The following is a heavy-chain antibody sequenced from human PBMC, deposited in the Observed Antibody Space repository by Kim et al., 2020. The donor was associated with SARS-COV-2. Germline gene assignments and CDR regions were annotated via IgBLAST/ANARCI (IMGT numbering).Heavy chain of an antibody. Sequence: GGSLRLSCAPSGFIFSTYGMHWVRQAPGKGLEWVATIWYDGSNNYYPYSVKGRFTVSRDNSKNTLYLQMNSLRAEDTAGYYCVRGYCGTATCDTGGTYFDYWGRGTLVTVFS. J-gene: IGHJ4*02. CDR3: VRGYCGTATCDTGGTYFDY. V-gene: IGHV3-33*08. D-gene: IGHD2-21*01. CDR2: IWYDGSNN. CDR1: GFIFSTYG.